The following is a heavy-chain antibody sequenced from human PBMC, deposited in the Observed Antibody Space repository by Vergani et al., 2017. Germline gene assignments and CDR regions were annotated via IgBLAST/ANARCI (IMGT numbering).Heavy chain of an antibody. CDR2: INPNSGGT. J-gene: IGHJ3*02. CDR3: AKELFGRGYYYDSSGYYYDAFDI. V-gene: IGHV1-2*02. Sequence: QVQLVQSGAEVKKPGASVKVSCKASGYTFTGYYMHWVRQAPGQGLEWMGWINPNSGGTNYAQKFQGRVTMTRDTSISTAYMELSSLRSEDTAVYYCAKELFGRGYYYDSSGYYYDAFDIWGQGTMVTVSS. CDR1: GYTFTGYY. D-gene: IGHD3-22*01.